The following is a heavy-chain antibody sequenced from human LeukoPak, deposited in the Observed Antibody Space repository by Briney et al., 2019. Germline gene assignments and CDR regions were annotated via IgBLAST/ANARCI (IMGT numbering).Heavy chain of an antibody. CDR3: ARQFHCSSTSCYRLMDY. Sequence: ASVKVSCKASGYTFTSYGISWVRQAPGQGLEWMGWISAYNGNTNYAQKLQGRVTMTTDTSTSTAYMELRSLRSDDTAVYYCARQFHCSSTSCYRLMDYSSQGTLVTVSS. D-gene: IGHD2-2*02. J-gene: IGHJ4*02. V-gene: IGHV1-18*01. CDR1: GYTFTSYG. CDR2: ISAYNGNT.